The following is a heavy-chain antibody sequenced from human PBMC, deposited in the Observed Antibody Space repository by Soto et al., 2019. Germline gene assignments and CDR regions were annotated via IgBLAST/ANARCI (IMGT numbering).Heavy chain of an antibody. CDR1: GDSVSSNSAA. Sequence: SQTLSLTCAISGDSVSSNSAAWNWIRQSPSRGLEWLGRTYYRSKWYNDYAVSVKSRITINPDTSKNQFSLQLNSVTPEDTAVYYCARDRGPPPPYSGGSIARIAPWGQGTLVTVSS. D-gene: IGHD6-19*01. CDR3: ARDRGPPPPYSGGSIARIAP. CDR2: TYYRSKWYN. V-gene: IGHV6-1*01. J-gene: IGHJ5*02.